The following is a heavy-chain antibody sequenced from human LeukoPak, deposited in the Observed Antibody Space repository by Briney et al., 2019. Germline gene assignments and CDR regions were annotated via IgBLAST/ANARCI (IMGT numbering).Heavy chain of an antibody. J-gene: IGHJ2*01. CDR3: ARGGSSGWYDWYFDL. CDR1: GGSISSYY. V-gene: IGHV4-59*12. CDR2: IYYSGST. Sequence: SETLSLTCTVSGGSISSYYWSWIRQPPEKGLEWIGYIYYSGSTNYNPSLKSRVTISVDTSKNQFSLKLSSVTAADTAVYYCARGGSSGWYDWYFDLWGRGTLVTVSS. D-gene: IGHD6-19*01.